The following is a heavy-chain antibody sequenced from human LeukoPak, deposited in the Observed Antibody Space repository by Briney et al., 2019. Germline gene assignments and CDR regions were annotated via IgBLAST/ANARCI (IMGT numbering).Heavy chain of an antibody. CDR2: INHSGST. J-gene: IGHJ5*02. Sequence: SETLSLTCAVYGGSFSGYYWSWIRQPPGKGLEWIGEINHSGSTNYNPSLKSRVTISVDTSKNQFSLKLSSVTAADTAVYYCARAVPYYDFWSGSQLSDWFDPWGQGTLVTVTS. CDR1: GGSFSGYY. V-gene: IGHV4-34*01. CDR3: ARAVPYYDFWSGSQLSDWFDP. D-gene: IGHD3-3*01.